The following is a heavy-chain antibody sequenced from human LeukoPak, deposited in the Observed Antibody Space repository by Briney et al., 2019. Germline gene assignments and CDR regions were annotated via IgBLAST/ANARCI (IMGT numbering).Heavy chain of an antibody. D-gene: IGHD3-22*01. J-gene: IGHJ3*02. Sequence: GGSLRLSCAASGFTFSTYWVHWVRQAPGKGLAWVSRITSDGSSTSYADSVKGRFTISRDNTKNTLYLQMKSLRAEDTAVYYCARAVRTYDSSGVYLDAFDIWGQGTMVTVSS. CDR2: ITSDGSST. V-gene: IGHV3-74*01. CDR1: GFTFSTYW. CDR3: ARAVRTYDSSGVYLDAFDI.